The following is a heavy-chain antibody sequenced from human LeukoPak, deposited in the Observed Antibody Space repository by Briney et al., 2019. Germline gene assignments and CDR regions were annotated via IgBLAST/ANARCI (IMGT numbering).Heavy chain of an antibody. V-gene: IGHV4-30-2*01. CDR1: GGSISSGGYS. Sequence: SETLSLTCAVSGGSISSGGYSWSWIRQPPGKGLEWIGYIYHSGSTYYNPSLKSRVTISVDRSKNQFSLKLSSVTTADTAVYYCARVLYGDYANWFDPWGQGTLVTVSS. D-gene: IGHD4-17*01. CDR2: IYHSGST. J-gene: IGHJ5*02. CDR3: ARVLYGDYANWFDP.